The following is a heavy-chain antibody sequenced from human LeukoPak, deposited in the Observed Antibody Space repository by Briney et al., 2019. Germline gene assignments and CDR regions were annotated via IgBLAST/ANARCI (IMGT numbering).Heavy chain of an antibody. CDR2: INHSGST. V-gene: IGHV4-34*01. Sequence: SETLSLTCAVYGGSFSGYYWSWIRQPPGKGLEWIGEINHSGSTNYNPSLKSRVTISVDTSKNQFSLKLSSVTAADTAVYYCARDFGDDTATFGYWGQGTLVTVSS. CDR1: GGSFSGYY. J-gene: IGHJ4*02. CDR3: ARDFGDDTATFGY. D-gene: IGHD5-18*01.